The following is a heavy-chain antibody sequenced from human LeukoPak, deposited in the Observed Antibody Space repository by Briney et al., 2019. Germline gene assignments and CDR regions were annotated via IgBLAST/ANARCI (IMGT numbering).Heavy chain of an antibody. CDR2: INPNSGGT. J-gene: IGHJ3*02. Sequence: ASVKVSCEASGYTFTDYYVHWVRQAPGQGLEWMGWINPNSGGTNYAQKFQGRVTMTRDTSLNTAYMELSRLRSDDTAVYYCARAEGSGWYLYAFDIWAQGTMVTVSS. CDR3: ARAEGSGWYLYAFDI. D-gene: IGHD6-19*01. V-gene: IGHV1-2*02. CDR1: GYTFTDYY.